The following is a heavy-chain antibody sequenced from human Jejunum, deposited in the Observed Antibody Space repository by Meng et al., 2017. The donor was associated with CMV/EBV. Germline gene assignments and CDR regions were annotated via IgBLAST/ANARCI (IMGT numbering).Heavy chain of an antibody. D-gene: IGHD1-26*01. J-gene: IGHJ6*02. V-gene: IGHV3-30*02. Sequence: GFSFSSFGMHWVRQAPGKGLEWVAFTRYDGENKYYADSVKGRFTISKDNSKNMLFLHMTSLRPEDTAVYYCANFPSSAYYSEMDVWGQGTTVTVSS. CDR1: GFSFSSFG. CDR2: TRYDGENK. CDR3: ANFPSSAYYSEMDV.